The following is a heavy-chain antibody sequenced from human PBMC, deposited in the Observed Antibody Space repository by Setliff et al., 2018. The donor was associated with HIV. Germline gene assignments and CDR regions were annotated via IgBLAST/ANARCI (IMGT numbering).Heavy chain of an antibody. CDR1: GASISSGDSY. CDR2: INYSGTT. J-gene: IGHJ4*02. D-gene: IGHD6-13*01. CDR3: ARHFRYSGSWYESYFDY. Sequence: SETLSLTCSVSGASISSGDSYWSWVRQPPGKGLEWIGYINYSGTTFYNPPLKSRVFISVDTSVSQFSLQLSSVTAADTAIYYCARHFRYSGSWYESYFDYWSQGTLVTVS. V-gene: IGHV4-30-4*08.